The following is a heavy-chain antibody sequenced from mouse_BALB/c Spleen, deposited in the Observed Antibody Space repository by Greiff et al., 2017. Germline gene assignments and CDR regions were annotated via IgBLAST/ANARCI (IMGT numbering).Heavy chain of an antibody. Sequence: VQLVESGAELVRPGTSVKISCKASGYTFTNYWLGWVKQRPGHGLEWIGDIYPGGGYTNYNEKFKGKATLTADTSSSTAYMQLSSLTSEDSAVYFCAREDYYGSLPYAMDYWGQGTSVTVSS. CDR3: AREDYYGSLPYAMDY. J-gene: IGHJ4*01. CDR2: IYPGGGYT. V-gene: IGHV1-63*02. CDR1: GYTFTNYW. D-gene: IGHD1-1*01.